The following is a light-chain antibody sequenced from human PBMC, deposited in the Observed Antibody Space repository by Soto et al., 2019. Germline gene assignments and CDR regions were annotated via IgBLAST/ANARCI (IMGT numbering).Light chain of an antibody. Sequence: EIVMTQSPATLSVSPGERATLSCRASQSVNSNLAWYQQKPGQAPRLLIYGASTRATDIPARFSGSGSGTEFTLTISSVQSEDFAVYYCQQYNNWPRTFGQGTKVEIK. CDR3: QQYNNWPRT. CDR1: QSVNSN. CDR2: GAS. J-gene: IGKJ1*01. V-gene: IGKV3-15*01.